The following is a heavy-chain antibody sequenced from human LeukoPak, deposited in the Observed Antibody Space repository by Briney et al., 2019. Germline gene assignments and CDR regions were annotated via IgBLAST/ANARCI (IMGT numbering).Heavy chain of an antibody. CDR3: TIRMVRGVAPSDVADY. CDR2: IRSKANSYAT. Sequence: GSLRLSCAASGFTFSGSTMHWVRQASGKGLEWVGRIRSKANSYATAYAASVKGRFTISRDDSKNTAYLQMNSLKTEDTAVYYCTIRMVRGVAPSDVADYWGQGTLVTVSS. J-gene: IGHJ4*02. V-gene: IGHV3-73*01. CDR1: GFTFSGST. D-gene: IGHD3-10*01.